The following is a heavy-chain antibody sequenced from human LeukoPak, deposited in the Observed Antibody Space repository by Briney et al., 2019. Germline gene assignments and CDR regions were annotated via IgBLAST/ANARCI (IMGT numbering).Heavy chain of an antibody. CDR2: INTHTGNP. D-gene: IGHD6-6*01. Sequence: ASVKVSCKASGYTFTTYAMNWVRQAPGQGLEWMGWINTHTGNPTYAQGFTGRFVFSLDTSVSTAYLQISSLKAEDTAVYYCARQGPRNIAAHFLDYWGQGTLVTVSS. CDR3: ARQGPRNIAAHFLDY. J-gene: IGHJ4*02. V-gene: IGHV7-4-1*02. CDR1: GYTFTTYA.